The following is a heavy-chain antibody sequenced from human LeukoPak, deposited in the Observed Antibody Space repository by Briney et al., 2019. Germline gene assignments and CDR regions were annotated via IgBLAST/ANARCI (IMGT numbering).Heavy chain of an antibody. Sequence: SQTLSLTCTVSGGSISSGDYYWSWIRQPPGKGLEWIGYIYYSGSTYYNPSLKSRVTISVDTSKNQFSLKLSSVTVADTAVYYCARALRSFEHRTLDYWGQGTLVTVSS. CDR2: IYYSGST. CDR3: ARALRSFEHRTLDY. V-gene: IGHV4-30-4*08. J-gene: IGHJ4*02. D-gene: IGHD1/OR15-1a*01. CDR1: GGSISSGDYY.